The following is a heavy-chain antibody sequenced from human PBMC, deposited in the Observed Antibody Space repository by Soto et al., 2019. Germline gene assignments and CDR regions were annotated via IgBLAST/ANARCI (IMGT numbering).Heavy chain of an antibody. D-gene: IGHD1-26*01. J-gene: IGHJ6*02. V-gene: IGHV6-1*01. CDR2: TYYRSKWYN. CDR1: XDSFSSNSAA. Sequence: PSQTLSLTCAISXDSFSSNSAALNWIRQSPSRGLEWLGRTYYRSKWYNDYAVSVKSRITINPDTSKNQFSLQLNSVTPEDTAVYYCARDTVGATFSYYYGMDVWGQGTTVTVSS. CDR3: ARDTVGATFSYYYGMDV.